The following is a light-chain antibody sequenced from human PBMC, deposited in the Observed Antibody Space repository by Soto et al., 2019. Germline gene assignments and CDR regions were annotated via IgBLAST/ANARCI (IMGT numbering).Light chain of an antibody. CDR2: GAS. V-gene: IGKV3-15*01. J-gene: IGKJ5*01. CDR1: QTVTTN. Sequence: ERIMTQSPDTVSVSLGESATLSCRSSQTVTTNLAWYQHKPGQAPRLLIYGASTRASGIPARFSGSGSGTDFTLTITSLRSEDSALYYCQQYNNWPPITFGQGTRLEIK. CDR3: QQYNNWPPIT.